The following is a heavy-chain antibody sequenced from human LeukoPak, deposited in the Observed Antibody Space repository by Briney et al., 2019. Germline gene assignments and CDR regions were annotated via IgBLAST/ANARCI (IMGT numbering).Heavy chain of an antibody. CDR3: ARLRPGGAFDI. CDR2: IYYSGST. Sequence: SETLSLTCTVSGDSISSYYWSWIRQPPGKGLEWIGYIYYSGSTNYNPSLKSRVTISVDPSKNQFSLKLSSVTAADTAVYYCARLRPGGAFDIWGQGTMVTVSS. J-gene: IGHJ3*02. D-gene: IGHD3-16*01. CDR1: GDSISSYY. V-gene: IGHV4-59*08.